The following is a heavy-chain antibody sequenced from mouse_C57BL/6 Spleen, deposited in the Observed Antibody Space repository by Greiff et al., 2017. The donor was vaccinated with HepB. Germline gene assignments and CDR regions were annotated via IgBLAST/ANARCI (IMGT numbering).Heavy chain of an antibody. CDR3: ARSLITYDY. D-gene: IGHD1-1*01. V-gene: IGHV1-26*01. J-gene: IGHJ2*01. CDR2: INPNNGGT. Sequence: EVKLQQSGPELVKPGASVKISCKASGYTFTDYYMNWVKQSHGKSLEWIGDINPNNGGTSYNQKFKGKATLTVDKSSSTAYMELRSLTSEDSAVYYCARSLITYDYWGQGTTLTVSS. CDR1: GYTFTDYY.